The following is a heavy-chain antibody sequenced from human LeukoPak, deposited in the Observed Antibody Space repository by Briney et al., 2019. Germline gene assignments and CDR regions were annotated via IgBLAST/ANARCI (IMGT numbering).Heavy chain of an antibody. CDR2: IRYEGSNK. Sequence: GGSLRLSCAVSGFTFSSYGMHWVRQAPGKGLEWVAFIRYEGSNKYYADSVKVRFTIYRDNSKNTLYLQMNSLRAEDTPLYYCAKDTAMVGAAYYYYYYMDVWGKGTTVTIPS. CDR1: GFTFSSYG. V-gene: IGHV3-30*02. CDR3: AKDTAMVGAAYYYYYYMDV. D-gene: IGHD5-18*01. J-gene: IGHJ6*03.